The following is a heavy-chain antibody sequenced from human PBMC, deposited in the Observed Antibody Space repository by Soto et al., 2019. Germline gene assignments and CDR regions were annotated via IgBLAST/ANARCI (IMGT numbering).Heavy chain of an antibody. V-gene: IGHV3-7*03. J-gene: IGHJ4*02. D-gene: IGHD6-19*01. CDR2: IKQDGTET. CDR1: GFTISTYW. Sequence: PGGSLRLSCAASGFTISTYWMSWVCQAPGKGLEWVAHIKQDGTETYYVDSVKGRFTISRDNAKNLLYLQMNSLRAEDTAVFYCARAVATGAEYWGQGTLVTVSS. CDR3: ARAVATGAEY.